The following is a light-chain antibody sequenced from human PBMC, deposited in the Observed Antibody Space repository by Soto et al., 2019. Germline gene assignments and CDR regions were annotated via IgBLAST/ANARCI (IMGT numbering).Light chain of an antibody. CDR2: EVS. Sequence: DVVMTQTPLSLSVAPGQPASISCKSSQSLLHITGETFLFWYLQKPGQSPQLLIYEVSTRVSGVPDRFSGSGSGTDFTLEISRVETDDVCIYYCMQSTQLPPTFGQGTRLGIE. CDR3: MQSTQLPPT. CDR1: QSLLHITGETF. V-gene: IGKV2D-29*02. J-gene: IGKJ5*01.